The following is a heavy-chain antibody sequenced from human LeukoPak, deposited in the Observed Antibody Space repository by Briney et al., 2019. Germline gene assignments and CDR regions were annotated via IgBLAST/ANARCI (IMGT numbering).Heavy chain of an antibody. D-gene: IGHD4-4*01. J-gene: IGHJ6*02. CDR2: INPNSGGT. Sequence: GASVKVSCKASGYTFTGYYMHWVRQTPGQGLEWMGWINPNSGGTNYAQKFQGRVTMTRDTSISTAYMELSRLRSDDTAVYYCARDLPMTTGYYYYSMDVWGQGTTVTVSS. CDR1: GYTFTGYY. V-gene: IGHV1-2*02. CDR3: ARDLPMTTGYYYYSMDV.